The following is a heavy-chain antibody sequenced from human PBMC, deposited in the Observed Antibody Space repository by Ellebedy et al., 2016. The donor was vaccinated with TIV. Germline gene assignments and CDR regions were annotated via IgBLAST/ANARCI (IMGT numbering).Heavy chain of an antibody. Sequence: PGGSLRLSCAASGFTVSSNYMSWVRQAPGKGLEWVSVIYSGGSTYYADSVKGRFTISRDNSKNTLYLQMNSLRAEDTAVYYCCSGSYYYYYGMDVWGQGTTVTVSS. CDR1: GFTVSSNY. CDR3: CSGSYYYYYGMDV. V-gene: IGHV3-66*01. CDR2: IYSGGST. D-gene: IGHD3-10*02. J-gene: IGHJ6*02.